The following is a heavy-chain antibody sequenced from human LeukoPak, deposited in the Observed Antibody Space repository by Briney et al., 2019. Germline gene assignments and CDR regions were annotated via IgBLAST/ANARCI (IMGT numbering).Heavy chain of an antibody. V-gene: IGHV3-53*04. CDR1: GFTVSSNY. J-gene: IGHJ6*02. Sequence: SGGSLRLSCAASGFTVSSNYMSWVRQAPGEGLEWVSVIYSGGSTYYADSVKGRFTISRHNSKNTLYLQMNSLRAEDTAVYYCARAGAFLRYYGMDVWGQGTTVTVSS. CDR3: ARAGAFLRYYGMDV. CDR2: IYSGGST.